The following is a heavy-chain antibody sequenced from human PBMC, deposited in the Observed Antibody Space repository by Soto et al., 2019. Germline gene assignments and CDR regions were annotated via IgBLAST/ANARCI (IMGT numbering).Heavy chain of an antibody. CDR1: GFTFSSYA. CDR3: ARQKYSSGWTPLYYYYGMDV. CDR2: ISYDGSNK. Sequence: GGSLRLSCAASGFTFSSYAMHWFRQAPGKGLEWVAVISYDGSNKYYADSVKGRFTISRDNSKNTLYLQMNSLRAEDTAVYYCARQKYSSGWTPLYYYYGMDVWGQGTTVTVS. D-gene: IGHD6-19*01. J-gene: IGHJ6*02. V-gene: IGHV3-30-3*01.